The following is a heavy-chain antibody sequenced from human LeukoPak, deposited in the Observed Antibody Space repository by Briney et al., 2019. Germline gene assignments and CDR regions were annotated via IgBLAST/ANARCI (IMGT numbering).Heavy chain of an antibody. CDR3: ARAIYCSGGSCYPSYNWFDP. Sequence: GESLKISCQGSGYSFTSYWIGWVRQMPGKGLEWMGIIYPGDSDTRYSPSFQGQVTISADKSINTAYLQWSSLKASDTAMYYCARAIYCSGGSCYPSYNWFDPWGQGTLVTVSS. J-gene: IGHJ5*02. D-gene: IGHD2-15*01. CDR2: IYPGDSDT. CDR1: GYSFTSYW. V-gene: IGHV5-51*01.